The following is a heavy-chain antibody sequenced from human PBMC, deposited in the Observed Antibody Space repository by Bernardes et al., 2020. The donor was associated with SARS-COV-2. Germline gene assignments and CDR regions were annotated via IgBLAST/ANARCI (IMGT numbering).Heavy chain of an antibody. CDR3: ARGTWGWKDFDY. D-gene: IGHD1-1*01. J-gene: IGHJ4*02. Sequence: GGSLRLSCAASGFSFNDYDMHWVRQATGKGLEWVSAIGTTADTFYAASVKGRFTISRENAKASVFLQMNSLRAGDTAVYYCARGTWGWKDFDYWGQGTLVTVSS. CDR2: IGTTADT. CDR1: GFSFNDYD. V-gene: IGHV3-13*01.